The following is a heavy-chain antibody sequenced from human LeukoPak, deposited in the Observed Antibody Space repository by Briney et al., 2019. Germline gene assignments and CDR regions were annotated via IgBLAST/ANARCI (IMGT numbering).Heavy chain of an antibody. CDR3: ARDRTSSGYYDD. CDR2: ISSSSSYI. J-gene: IGHJ4*02. Sequence: PGGSLRLSCAGYGITFRTYSMNWVRQAPGKGLEWVSSISSSSSYIYYADSVKGRFTISRDNAKNSLYLQMNSLRAEDTALYYCARDRTSSGYYDDWGQGTLVTVSS. CDR1: GITFRTYS. D-gene: IGHD3-22*01. V-gene: IGHV3-21*01.